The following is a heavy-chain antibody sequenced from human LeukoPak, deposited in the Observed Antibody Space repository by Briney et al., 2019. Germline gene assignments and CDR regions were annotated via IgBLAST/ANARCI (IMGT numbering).Heavy chain of an antibody. CDR3: ARDLYGNYYYGMDV. V-gene: IGHV3-48*03. CDR1: GFTFSSYE. D-gene: IGHD3-16*01. Sequence: VQPGGSLRLCCAASGFTFSSYEMNWVRQAPGKGLEWVSYISSSGSTIYYADSVKGRFTISRDNAKNSLYLQMNSLRAEDTAVYYCARDLYGNYYYGMDVWGKGTTVTISS. J-gene: IGHJ6*04. CDR2: ISSSGSTI.